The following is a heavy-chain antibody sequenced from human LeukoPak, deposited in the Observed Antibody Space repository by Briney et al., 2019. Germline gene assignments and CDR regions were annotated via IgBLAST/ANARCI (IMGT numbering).Heavy chain of an antibody. V-gene: IGHV4-39*01. CDR1: GASFSSSTYY. CDR2: IYYSGST. Sequence: YPSETLSLTCTVSGASFSSSTYYWGWLRQPPGKGLEWIGSIYYSGSTYYYPSLKSRVTMSVDTSKNQFSLKLSSVTAADTAVYYCARHAGGISATGTRPFDYWGQGTLVTVSS. D-gene: IGHD6-13*01. J-gene: IGHJ4*02. CDR3: ARHAGGISATGTRPFDY.